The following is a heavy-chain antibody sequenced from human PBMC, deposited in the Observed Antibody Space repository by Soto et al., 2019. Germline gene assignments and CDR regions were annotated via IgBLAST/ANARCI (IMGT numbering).Heavy chain of an antibody. CDR2: VYYSGTT. V-gene: IGHV4-61*01. Sequence: KPSETLSLTCSVSGGSVSDKTYYWSWIRQSPGKRLEWIGYVYYSGTTNYNPSLKSRVTISVDLSKNRFSLRLSSVTTADTALYYCARTTAVPNTLRSRYFFDYWGQGTLVTVSS. CDR3: ARTTAVPNTLRSRYFFDY. CDR1: GGSVSDKTYY. D-gene: IGHD4-17*01. J-gene: IGHJ4*02.